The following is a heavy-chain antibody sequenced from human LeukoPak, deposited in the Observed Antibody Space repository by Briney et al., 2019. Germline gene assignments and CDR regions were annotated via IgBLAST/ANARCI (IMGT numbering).Heavy chain of an antibody. Sequence: GESLKISCKGSGYNFITYWIGWVRQMPGKGLEWMGIIYPSNSDTRYSPSFQGQVTFSADKSISTAYLQWSSLKASDTAMYYCARHRVDSSSPRGMDVRGQGTTVTVSS. CDR2: IYPSNSDT. V-gene: IGHV5-51*01. CDR1: GYNFITYW. D-gene: IGHD6-13*01. J-gene: IGHJ6*02. CDR3: ARHRVDSSSPRGMDV.